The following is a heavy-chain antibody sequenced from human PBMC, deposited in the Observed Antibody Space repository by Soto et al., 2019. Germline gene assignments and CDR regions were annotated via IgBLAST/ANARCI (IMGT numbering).Heavy chain of an antibody. CDR3: AREDSGYDLSIFS. CDR1: GGSISSGGYY. V-gene: IGHV4-31*03. D-gene: IGHD5-12*01. J-gene: IGHJ5*02. CDR2: IYYSGST. Sequence: SETLSLTYTVSGGSISSGGYYWSWIRQHPGKGLEWIGYIYYSGSTYYNPSLKSRVTISVDTSKNQFSLKLSSVTAADTAVYYCAREDSGYDLSIFSWGQGTLVTVSS.